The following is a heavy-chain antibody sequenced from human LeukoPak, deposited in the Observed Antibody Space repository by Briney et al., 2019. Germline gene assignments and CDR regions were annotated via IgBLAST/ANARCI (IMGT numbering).Heavy chain of an antibody. Sequence: SVKVSCKVSGYTFTSYDINWVRQATGQGLEWMGWIIPILGIANYAQKFQGRVTITADKSTSTAYMELSSLRSEDTAVYYCARELGVGDGYNSHVNRNWFDPWGQGTLVTVSS. V-gene: IGHV1-69*10. CDR1: GYTFTSYD. D-gene: IGHD5-24*01. J-gene: IGHJ5*02. CDR2: IIPILGIA. CDR3: ARELGVGDGYNSHVNRNWFDP.